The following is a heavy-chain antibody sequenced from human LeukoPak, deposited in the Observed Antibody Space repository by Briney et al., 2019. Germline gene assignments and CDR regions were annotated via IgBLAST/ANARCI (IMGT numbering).Heavy chain of an antibody. CDR2: ISGSGSGGST. V-gene: IGHV3-23*01. J-gene: IGHJ4*02. CDR3: AKPGYNRFDY. Sequence: GGSLRLSCAASGFTFSSSAMSWVRQAPGKGLEWVSSISGSGSGGSTYYADSVKGRFTISRGNSKNTLYLQMNSLRAEDTAVYYCAKPGYNRFDYWGQGTLVTVSS. CDR1: GFTFSSSA. D-gene: IGHD5-24*01.